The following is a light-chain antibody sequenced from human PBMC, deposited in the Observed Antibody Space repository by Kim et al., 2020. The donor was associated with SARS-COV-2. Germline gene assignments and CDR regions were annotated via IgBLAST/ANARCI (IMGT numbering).Light chain of an antibody. V-gene: IGLV3-19*01. CDR2: GKN. Sequence: SSELTQDPAVSVALGQTVRITCQGDSLRTYYASWYQQKPGQAPVLVIYGKNNRPSGIPDRLSGSTSGSRASLTITGAQAEDEADYYCNSRDTSGNHYVFGTGTKVTVL. CDR1: SLRTYY. CDR3: NSRDTSGNHYV. J-gene: IGLJ1*01.